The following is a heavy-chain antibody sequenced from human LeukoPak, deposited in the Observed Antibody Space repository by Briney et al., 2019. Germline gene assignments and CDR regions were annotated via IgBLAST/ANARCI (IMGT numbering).Heavy chain of an antibody. CDR1: GFTFSLYS. CDR2: ISSTSTYI. J-gene: IGHJ1*01. V-gene: IGHV3-21*01. D-gene: IGHD6-19*01. CDR3: ARFETVAAKPIEH. Sequence: GGSLRLSCAASGFTFSLYSMNWVRQAPGKGLDWVSSISSTSTYILYADSVKDRFTISRDNARNSLYLQMNSLRAEDTAVYYCARFETVAAKPIEHWGPGTLVTVSS.